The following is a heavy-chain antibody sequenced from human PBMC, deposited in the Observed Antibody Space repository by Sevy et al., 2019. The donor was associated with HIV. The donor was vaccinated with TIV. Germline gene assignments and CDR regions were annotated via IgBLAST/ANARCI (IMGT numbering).Heavy chain of an antibody. CDR1: GFTFSSYA. D-gene: IGHD1-26*01. J-gene: IGHJ4*02. CDR2: ISYDGSNK. V-gene: IGHV3-30-3*01. Sequence: GGSLRLSCAASGFTFSSYAMHRVRQAPGKGLEWVAVISYDGSNKYYADSVKGRFTISRDNSKNTLYLQMNSLRAEDTAVYYCARDSIVGATGGDFDNWGQGTLVTVSS. CDR3: ARDSIVGATGGDFDN.